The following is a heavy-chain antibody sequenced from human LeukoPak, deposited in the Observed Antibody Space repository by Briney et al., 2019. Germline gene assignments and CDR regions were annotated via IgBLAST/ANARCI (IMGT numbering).Heavy chain of an antibody. Sequence: SETLSLTCAVYGGSFSGYYWSWIRQPPGKGLEWIGEINHSGSTNYDPSLKSRVTISVDTSKNQFSLKLSSVTAADTAVYYCARGRSGSFWGQGTLVTVSS. J-gene: IGHJ4*02. V-gene: IGHV4-34*01. CDR3: ARGRSGSF. D-gene: IGHD3-10*01. CDR2: INHSGST. CDR1: GGSFSGYY.